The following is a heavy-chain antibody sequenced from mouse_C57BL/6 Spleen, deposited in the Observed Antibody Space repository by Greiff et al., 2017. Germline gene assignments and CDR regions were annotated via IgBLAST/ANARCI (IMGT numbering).Heavy chain of an antibody. J-gene: IGHJ1*03. V-gene: IGHV10-1*01. Sequence: EVKLMESGGGLVQPKGSLKLSCAASGFSFNTYAMNWVRQAPGKGLEWVARIRSKSNNYATYYADSVKDRFTISRDDSESMLYLQMNNLKTEDTAMYYCVRHPIYYGSSYFDVWGTGTTVTVSS. D-gene: IGHD1-1*01. CDR2: IRSKSNNYAT. CDR1: GFSFNTYA. CDR3: VRHPIYYGSSYFDV.